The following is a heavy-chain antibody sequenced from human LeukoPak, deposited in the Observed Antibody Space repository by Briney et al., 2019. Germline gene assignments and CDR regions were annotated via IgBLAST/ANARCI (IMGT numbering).Heavy chain of an antibody. CDR2: INPNSGGT. CDR3: ARAAGRMIGYDFTSVIDY. J-gene: IGHJ4*02. V-gene: IGHV1-2*02. Sequence: EASVKVSCTASGYTFTGYYMHWVRQAPGQGLEWMGWINPNSGGTNYAQKFQGRVTMTRDTSISTAYMELSRLRSDDTAVYYCARAAGRMIGYDFTSVIDYWGQGTLVTVSS. CDR1: GYTFTGYY. D-gene: IGHD5-12*01.